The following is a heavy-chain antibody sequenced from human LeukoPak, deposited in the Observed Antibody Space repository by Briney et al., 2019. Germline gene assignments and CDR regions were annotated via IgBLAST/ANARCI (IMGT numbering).Heavy chain of an antibody. CDR3: ARSHTRGPEVALMDY. CDR2: IYYSGST. J-gene: IGHJ4*02. CDR1: GDSISSPLYY. Sequence: SETLSLICTVSGDSISSPLYYWGWIRQPPGKGLEWIGSIYYSGSTYYNPSLKSRATISVDTSKNHFSLKLSSVTAADTAVYYCARSHTRGPEVALMDYWGQGTLVTVSS. D-gene: IGHD3-10*01. V-gene: IGHV4-39*02.